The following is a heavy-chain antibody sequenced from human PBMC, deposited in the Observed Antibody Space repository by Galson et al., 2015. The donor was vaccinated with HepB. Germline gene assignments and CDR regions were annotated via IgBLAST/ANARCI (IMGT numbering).Heavy chain of an antibody. Sequence: PALVKPTQTLTLTCTFSGFSLTTSGAGAGWIRQSPGKALDWLALIYWDGDKRYNPSLKNRLTITKDTSKNRVVLTMTNMDPVDTATYYCAHAYFYGDFVPFDYWGPGTLVTVYS. V-gene: IGHV2-5*02. J-gene: IGHJ4*02. CDR2: IYWDGDK. CDR1: GFSLTTSGAG. CDR3: AHAYFYGDFVPFDY. D-gene: IGHD4-17*01.